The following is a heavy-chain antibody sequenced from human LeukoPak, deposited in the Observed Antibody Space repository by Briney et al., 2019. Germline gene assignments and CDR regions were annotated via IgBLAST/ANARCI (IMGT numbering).Heavy chain of an antibody. Sequence: GGSLRLSCAASGFTFSDFWMHWVRQAPGKGLVWVSRINSDGSSPSYADSVKGRFTISRNNAENTLYLQMNSLRAEDTAVYFCASEQFWSAYYYDYWGQGTLVTVSS. J-gene: IGHJ4*02. CDR1: GFTFSDFW. V-gene: IGHV3-74*01. CDR2: INSDGSSP. CDR3: ASEQFWSAYYYDY. D-gene: IGHD3-3*01.